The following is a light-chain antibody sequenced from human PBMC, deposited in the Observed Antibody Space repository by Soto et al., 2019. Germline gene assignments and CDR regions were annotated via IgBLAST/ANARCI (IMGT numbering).Light chain of an antibody. CDR3: QKYDSAPWT. J-gene: IGKJ1*01. V-gene: IGKV1-27*01. CDR2: AAS. CDR1: QGISNY. Sequence: DIQMTQSPSSLSASVRDRVTITCRASQGISNYLAWYQQKPGKVPKLLIYAASTLQSGVPSQFRGSGSGTHFTLTISSLQPEHAAAEYCQKYDSAPWTFGEGTKVEIK.